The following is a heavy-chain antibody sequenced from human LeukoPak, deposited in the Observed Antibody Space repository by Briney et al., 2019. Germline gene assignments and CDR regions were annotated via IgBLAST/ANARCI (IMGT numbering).Heavy chain of an antibody. V-gene: IGHV3-48*03. CDR2: ISSSGSHI. CDR1: GFTFSRYE. D-gene: IGHD3-9*01. J-gene: IGHJ4*02. Sequence: PPGESLRLSCAASGFTFSRYEMNWVRQAPGTGLEWVSYISSSGSHIYYADSVKGRFTISRDNAKNSLYLQMDSLRAEDTAIYYCARRDYDILTGYRDFDYWGQGTLVTVSS. CDR3: ARRDYDILTGYRDFDY.